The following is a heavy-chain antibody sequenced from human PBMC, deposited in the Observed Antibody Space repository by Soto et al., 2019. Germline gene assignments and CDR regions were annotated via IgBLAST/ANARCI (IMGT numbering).Heavy chain of an antibody. D-gene: IGHD6-19*01. J-gene: IGHJ3*02. CDR3: ASDSSGWLGAFDI. Sequence: ASVKVSCKASGYTFTSYYMHWVRQAHGQGLEWMGIINPSGGSTSYAQKFQGRVTMTRDTSTSTVYMELSSLRSEDTAVYYCASDSSGWLGAFDIWGQGTMVTVSS. CDR1: GYTFTSYY. V-gene: IGHV1-46*01. CDR2: INPSGGST.